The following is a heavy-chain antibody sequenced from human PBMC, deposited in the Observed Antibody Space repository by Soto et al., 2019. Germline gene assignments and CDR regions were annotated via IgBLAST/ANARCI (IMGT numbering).Heavy chain of an antibody. CDR1: GFTFSSYG. CDR3: ARDGGVVITYYFDY. Sequence: GGSLRLSCAASGFTFSSYGMHWVRQAPGKGLEWVAVIWYDGSNKYYADSVKGRFTISRDNSKNTLYLQMNSLRAEDTAVYYCARDGGVVITYYFDYWGQGTLVTV. D-gene: IGHD3-3*01. J-gene: IGHJ4*02. V-gene: IGHV3-33*01. CDR2: IWYDGSNK.